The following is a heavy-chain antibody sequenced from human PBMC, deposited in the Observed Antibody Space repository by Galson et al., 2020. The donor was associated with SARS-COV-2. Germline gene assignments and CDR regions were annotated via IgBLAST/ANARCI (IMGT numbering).Heavy chain of an antibody. CDR3: AKEWLVSYMDV. J-gene: IGHJ6*03. V-gene: IGHV3-30*18. D-gene: IGHD6-19*01. CDR2: ISYDGSNK. Sequence: HWVRQAPGKGLEWVAVISYDGSNKYYADSVKGRFTISRDNSKNTLYLQMNSLRAEDTAVYYCAKEWLVSYMDVWGKGTTVTVSS.